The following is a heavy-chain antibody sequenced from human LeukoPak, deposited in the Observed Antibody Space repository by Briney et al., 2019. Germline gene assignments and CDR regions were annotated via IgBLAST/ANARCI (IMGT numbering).Heavy chain of an antibody. CDR1: GFTFSSYA. CDR3: AKAVGQWLVEFDY. J-gene: IGHJ4*02. V-gene: IGHV3-23*01. Sequence: GGSLRLSCAASGFTFSSYAMSWARQPPGKGLEWLSAISGSGGSTYYADSGKGRFTISRDNTKNTLYLQMNSVRAEDTAVYYCAKAVGQWLVEFDYWGQGTLVTVSS. CDR2: ISGSGGST. D-gene: IGHD6-19*01.